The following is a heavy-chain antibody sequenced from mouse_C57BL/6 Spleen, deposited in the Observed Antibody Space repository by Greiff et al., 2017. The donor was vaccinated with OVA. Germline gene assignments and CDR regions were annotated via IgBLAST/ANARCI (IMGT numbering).Heavy chain of an antibody. J-gene: IGHJ2*01. D-gene: IGHD4-1*01. CDR3: TRVTGSYYFDY. CDR2: ISSGGDYI. Sequence: EVNLVESGEGLVKPGGSLKLSCAASGFTFSSYAMSWVRQTPEKRLEWVAYISSGGDYIYYADTVKGRFTISRDNARNTLYLQMSSLKSEDTAMYYCTRVTGSYYFDYWGQGTTLTVSS. V-gene: IGHV5-9-1*02. CDR1: GFTFSSYA.